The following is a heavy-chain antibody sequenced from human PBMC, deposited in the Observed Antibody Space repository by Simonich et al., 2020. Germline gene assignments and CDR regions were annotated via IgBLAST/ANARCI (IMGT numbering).Heavy chain of an antibody. CDR1: GYTFPGYY. J-gene: IGHJ6*02. V-gene: IGHV1-2*06. CDR2: INPNSGGT. CDR3: ARVPGIYYYYGRDV. D-gene: IGHD3-10*01. Sequence: GAEVKKPGASVKVSCKASGYTFPGYYMHWVRQAPGQGLEWMGRINPNSGGTNYAQKFQGRVTMTRDTSISTAYMELSRLRSDDTAVYYCARVPGIYYYYGRDVWGQGTTVTVSS.